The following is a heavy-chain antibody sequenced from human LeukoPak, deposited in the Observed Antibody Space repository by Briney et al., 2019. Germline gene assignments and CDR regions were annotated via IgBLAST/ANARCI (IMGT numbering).Heavy chain of an antibody. CDR1: GFIFSSNY. J-gene: IGHJ3*02. CDR2: IYTDGGT. D-gene: IGHD4/OR15-4a*01. Sequence: LSCAXXGFIFSSNYMSWVRQAPGKGLEWVSVIYTDGGTYYSESVRGRFTASRDNSKNTLYLQMNSLRAEDTAVYYCARGYPKLTSDTGAFDIWGQGTMVTVSS. CDR3: ARGYPKLTSDTGAFDI. V-gene: IGHV3-53*01.